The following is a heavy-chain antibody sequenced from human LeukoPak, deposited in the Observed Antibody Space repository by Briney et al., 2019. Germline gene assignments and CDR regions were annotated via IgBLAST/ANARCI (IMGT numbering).Heavy chain of an antibody. CDR2: INHSGST. V-gene: IGHV4-34*01. D-gene: IGHD2-2*01. CDR3: ARGVLSTY. CDR1: GGSFSGYY. J-gene: IGHJ4*02. Sequence: SETLSLTCAVYGGSFSGYYWSWIRQPPGKGLEWIGEINHSGSTNYNPSLKSRVTISVDTAKNQFSLKLSSVPAPDTAVYYCARGVLSTYSGQGTLVTVSS.